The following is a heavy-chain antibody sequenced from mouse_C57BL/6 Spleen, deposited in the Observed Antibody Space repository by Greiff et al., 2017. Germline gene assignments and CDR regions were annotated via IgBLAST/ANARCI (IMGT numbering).Heavy chain of an antibody. V-gene: IGHV5-16*01. CDR3: ARGHYYGSWDAMDY. D-gene: IGHD1-1*01. J-gene: IGHJ4*01. Sequence: EVKLMESEGGLVQPGSSMKLSCTASGFTFSDYYMAWVRQVPEKGLEWVANINYDGSSTYYLDSLKSRFIISRDNAKNILYLQMSSLKSEDTATYYCARGHYYGSWDAMDYWGQGTSVTVSS. CDR2: INYDGSST. CDR1: GFTFSDYY.